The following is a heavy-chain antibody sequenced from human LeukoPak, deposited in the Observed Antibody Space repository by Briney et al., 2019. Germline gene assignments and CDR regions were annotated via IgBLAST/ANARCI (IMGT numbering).Heavy chain of an antibody. D-gene: IGHD3-10*01. Sequence: PGGSLRLSCAASGFTFSSYSMNWVRQAPGKGLEWVSSISSSSSYIYYADSVKGRFTISRDNAENSLYLQMNSLRAEDTAVYYCARGAPGSGSYYTNDAFNIWGQGTMVTVSS. CDR2: ISSSSSYI. CDR1: GFTFSSYS. CDR3: ARGAPGSGSYYTNDAFNI. J-gene: IGHJ3*02. V-gene: IGHV3-21*01.